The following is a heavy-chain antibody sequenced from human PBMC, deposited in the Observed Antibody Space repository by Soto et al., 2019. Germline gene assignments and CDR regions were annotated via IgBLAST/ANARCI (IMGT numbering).Heavy chain of an antibody. CDR1: GFTFSSYA. V-gene: IGHV3-23*01. CDR2: ISGSGGST. CDR3: AKVSRYYYDSSGYIDY. D-gene: IGHD3-22*01. Sequence: EVQLLESGGGLVQPGGSLRLSCAASGFTFSSYAMSWVRQAPGKGLEWVSAISGSGGSTYYADSVKGRFTISRDNSKNTLYLQMNSPRAEDTAVYYCAKVSRYYYDSSGYIDYWGQGTLVTVSS. J-gene: IGHJ4*02.